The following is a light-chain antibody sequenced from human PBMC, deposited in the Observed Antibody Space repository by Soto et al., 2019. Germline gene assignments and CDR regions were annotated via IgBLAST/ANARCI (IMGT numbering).Light chain of an antibody. CDR2: SAS. CDR3: QQSYSTPWT. J-gene: IGKJ1*01. CDR1: QTISYY. V-gene: IGKV1-39*01. Sequence: DIQMTQSPSSLSASVGDRVTIACRASQTISYYVNWYQQKPGKAPMLLIYSASSLQSGVPSRFSGSGSGTDLTLTISSLQPEDFATYYCQQSYSTPWTFGQGTKVDIK.